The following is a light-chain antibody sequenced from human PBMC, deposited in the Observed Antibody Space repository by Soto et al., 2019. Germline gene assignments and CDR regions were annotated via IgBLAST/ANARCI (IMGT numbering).Light chain of an antibody. J-gene: IGKJ3*01. V-gene: IGKV3-20*01. Sequence: ESVLTQSPGTLSLSPGERATLSCRASQSVSSSYLAWYQQKPGQAPRLLIYGASNRATGIPDRFSGSGSGTDFTLTISRLGPEDFAVYYCQQYGSSRFTFGPGTKVDIK. CDR2: GAS. CDR3: QQYGSSRFT. CDR1: QSVSSSY.